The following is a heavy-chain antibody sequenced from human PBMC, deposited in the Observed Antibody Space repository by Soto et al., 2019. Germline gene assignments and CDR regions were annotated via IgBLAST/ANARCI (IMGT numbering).Heavy chain of an antibody. CDR2: IFHDGTA. D-gene: IGHD2-8*01. CDR1: GVSISSGNW. J-gene: IGHJ4*02. Sequence: QVKLQESGPGLATPSGTLSLTCAVSGVSISSGNWWTWVRQTPQRGLEYIGEIFHDGTANYYPSFERRVASSVDTSKNQFSLKLTSVTAADTAIYFCERLVYDTRLNYMYFDLWGQGALVTVSS. CDR3: ERLVYDTRLNYMYFDL. V-gene: IGHV4-4*02.